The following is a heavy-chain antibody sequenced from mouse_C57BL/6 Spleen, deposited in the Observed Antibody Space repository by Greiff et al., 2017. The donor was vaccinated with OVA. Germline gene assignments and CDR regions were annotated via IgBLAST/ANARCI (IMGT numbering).Heavy chain of an antibody. D-gene: IGHD1-1*01. CDR2: IDPSDSET. J-gene: IGHJ1*03. Sequence: QVHVKQPGAELVRPGSSVKLSCKASGYTFTSYWMHWVKQRPIQGLEWIGNIDPSDSETHYNQKFKDKATLTVDKSSSTAYMQLSSLTSEDSAVYYCARSHYYGSSYGYFDVWGTGTTVTVSS. V-gene: IGHV1-52*01. CDR1: GYTFTSYW. CDR3: ARSHYYGSSYGYFDV.